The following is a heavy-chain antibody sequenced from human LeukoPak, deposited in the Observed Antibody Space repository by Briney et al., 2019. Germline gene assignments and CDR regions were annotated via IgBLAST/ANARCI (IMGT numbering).Heavy chain of an antibody. D-gene: IGHD4-17*01. J-gene: IGHJ6*02. Sequence: GGSLRPSCAASGFTFSSYSMNWIRRAPGKGLEWVSSISSSSSYIYYADSVKGRFTISRDNAKHSLYLQMNSLRAEDTAVYYCARYDYGDYVGGMDVWGQGTTVTVSS. CDR3: ARYDYGDYVGGMDV. CDR1: GFTFSSYS. V-gene: IGHV3-21*01. CDR2: ISSSSSYI.